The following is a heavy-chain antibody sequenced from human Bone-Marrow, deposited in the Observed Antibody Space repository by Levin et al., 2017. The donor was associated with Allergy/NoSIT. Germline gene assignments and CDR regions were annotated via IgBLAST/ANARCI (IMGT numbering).Heavy chain of an antibody. CDR2: IKSKTNGGTK. V-gene: IGHV3-15*01. CDR1: GFTFNNAW. Sequence: GGSLRLSCAASGFTFNNAWMNWVRQAPGKGLEWVGRIKSKTNGGTKDYAAPVKGRFTISRDDSENMLFLQMNSLQTEDTAVYYCTTDRRFDKAYCSRTSCYTPDQDTWFDPWGQGTLVTVSS. CDR3: TTDRRFDKAYCSRTSCYTPDQDTWFDP. D-gene: IGHD2-2*02. J-gene: IGHJ5*02.